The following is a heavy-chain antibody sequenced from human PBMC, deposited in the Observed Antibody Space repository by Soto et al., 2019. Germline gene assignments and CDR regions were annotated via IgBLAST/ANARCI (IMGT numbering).Heavy chain of an antibody. CDR2: ISNDGSTT. J-gene: IGHJ5*02. CDR1: GFTLSSNS. V-gene: IGHV3-23*01. D-gene: IGHD3-10*01. CDR3: AKWSGFGDA. Sequence: GGSLRLSCAASGFTLSSNSIAWVRQAPGKRLQWVSGISNDGSTTFYIGSVRGRFTISRDTSTNTLYLQMDSLGVEDTAVYFCAKWSGFGDAWGQGTLVTVSS.